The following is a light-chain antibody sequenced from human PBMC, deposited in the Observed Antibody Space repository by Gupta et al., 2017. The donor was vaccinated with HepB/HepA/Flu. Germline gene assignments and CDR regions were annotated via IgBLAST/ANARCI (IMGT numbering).Light chain of an antibody. CDR2: GAS. V-gene: IGKV3-15*01. CDR3: QQYNNWPVT. Sequence: ETVMTQSPVTLSVSPGNSATLSCRASQSVSNNIAWYRQQPGQAPRLLISGASTSATGVPARFSGSGSGTEFTLTISSLQSEDFAVYFCQQYNNWPVTFGQGTKVEIK. J-gene: IGKJ1*01. CDR1: QSVSNN.